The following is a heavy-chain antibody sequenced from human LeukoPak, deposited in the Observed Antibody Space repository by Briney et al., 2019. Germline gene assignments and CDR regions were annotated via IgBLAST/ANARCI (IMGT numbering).Heavy chain of an antibody. Sequence: GGSLRLSCAASGFTFSAYAMSWVRQAPGKGLEWVSGIGSDGSTHHAESVKGRFAISRDNSKNTLYLQMNSLRAEDTAVYYCASEGIAAAADIWGQGTMVTVSS. CDR3: ASEGIAAAADI. CDR2: IGSDGST. D-gene: IGHD6-13*01. J-gene: IGHJ3*02. CDR1: GFTFSAYA. V-gene: IGHV3-23*01.